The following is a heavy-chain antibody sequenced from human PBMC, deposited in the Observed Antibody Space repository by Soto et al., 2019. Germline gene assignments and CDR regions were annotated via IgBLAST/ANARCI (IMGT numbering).Heavy chain of an antibody. J-gene: IGHJ4*02. D-gene: IGHD2-2*01. Sequence: GGSLRLSCAASGFTFSSYDMHWVRQTTGKGLEWVAAVDTAGDTDYRGSGKGRFRISREDAKNSVYLQMNSRRAGYTAVYYCAGGRSGYASSSTSFDYWGQGTRVTVPQ. V-gene: IGHV3-13*01. CDR2: VDTAGDT. CDR3: AGGRSGYASSSTSFDY. CDR1: GFTFSSYD.